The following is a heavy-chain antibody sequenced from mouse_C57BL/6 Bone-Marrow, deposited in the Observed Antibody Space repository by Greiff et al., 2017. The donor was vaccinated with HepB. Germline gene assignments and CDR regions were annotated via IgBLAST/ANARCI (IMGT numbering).Heavy chain of an antibody. Sequence: QVQLKESGAELVKPGASVKISCKASGYAFSSYWLNWVKQRPGKGLEWIGQIYPGDGDTNYNGKFKGKSTLTADKSSSTAYLQLSSLTSEDAAVDFCARSYDYFYYAMDYWGQGTSGTVSS. CDR3: ARSYDYFYYAMDY. V-gene: IGHV1-80*01. CDR2: IYPGDGDT. CDR1: GYAFSSYW. D-gene: IGHD2-4*01. J-gene: IGHJ4*01.